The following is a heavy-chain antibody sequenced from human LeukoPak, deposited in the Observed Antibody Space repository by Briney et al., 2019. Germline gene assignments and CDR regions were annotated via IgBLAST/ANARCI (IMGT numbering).Heavy chain of an antibody. Sequence: QTLSLTCAISGDSVSSNGAAWNWIGQSPSIGLELLVRTYCSSKWYNDYAVSVKSRITINPDTSKNQFSLKLNSVTPEDTAVYSCARDQLTISYFDYWGQGTLVTVSS. CDR3: ARDQLTISYFDY. J-gene: IGHJ4*02. CDR2: TYCSSKWYN. D-gene: IGHD2/OR15-2a*01. V-gene: IGHV6-1*01. CDR1: GDSVSSNGAA.